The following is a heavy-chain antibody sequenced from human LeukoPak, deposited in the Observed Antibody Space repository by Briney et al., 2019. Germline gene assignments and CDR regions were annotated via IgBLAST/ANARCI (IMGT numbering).Heavy chain of an antibody. Sequence: EPSGTLSLTCAVHGASFSGYSWSWVRQSPGKGLEWIGEVNRVGYTIYNPSLKSRVTISIDTSTTQFSLRLTSVTVADTAVYFCARERVVSDYNWFDPWGQGTLVTVSS. D-gene: IGHD6-25*01. J-gene: IGHJ5*02. CDR3: ARERVVSDYNWFDP. V-gene: IGHV4-34*01. CDR1: GASFSGYS. CDR2: VNRVGYT.